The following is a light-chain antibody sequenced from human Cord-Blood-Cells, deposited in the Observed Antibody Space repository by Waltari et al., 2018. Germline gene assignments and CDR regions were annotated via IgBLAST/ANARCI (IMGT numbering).Light chain of an antibody. J-gene: IGLJ1*01. CDR3: SSYTSSSTLDYV. V-gene: IGLV2-14*01. Sequence: QSALNQPASVSGSPGQSITISCTGTSSDVGGYNYVSWYQQHPGKAPKLMIYEVSNRPSGVSNRFSGSKSGNTASLTISGLQAEDEADYYCSSYTSSSTLDYVFGTGTKVTVL. CDR2: EVS. CDR1: SSDVGGYNY.